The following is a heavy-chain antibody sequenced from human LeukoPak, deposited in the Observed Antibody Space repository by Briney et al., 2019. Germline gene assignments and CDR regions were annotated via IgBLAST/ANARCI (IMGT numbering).Heavy chain of an antibody. D-gene: IGHD3-22*01. CDR2: SSGSGGST. V-gene: IGHV3-23*01. CDR3: AKSPIVVIRMAPHFDY. Sequence: GGSLRPSCAASGFTFSSHAMSWVRQGPGKGLEWVAVSSGSGGSTYYADSVKGRFTISRDNSQNTLFLQMNSLRAEDTAIYYCAKSPIVVIRMAPHFDYWGQGILVTVSS. CDR1: GFTFSSHA. J-gene: IGHJ4*02.